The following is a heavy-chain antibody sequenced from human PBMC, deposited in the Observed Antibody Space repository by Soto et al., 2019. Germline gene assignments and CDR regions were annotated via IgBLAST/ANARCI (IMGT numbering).Heavy chain of an antibody. CDR2: IIPIFGTA. CDR3: ARAIVLMVYAPLYYYYGMDV. J-gene: IGHJ6*02. D-gene: IGHD2-8*01. Sequence: ASVKVSCKASGGTFSSYAISWVRQAPGQGLEWMGGIIPIFGTANYAQKFQGRATITADESTSTAYMELSSLRSEDTAVYYCARAIVLMVYAPLYYYYGMDVWGQGTTVTVSS. V-gene: IGHV1-69*13. CDR1: GGTFSSYA.